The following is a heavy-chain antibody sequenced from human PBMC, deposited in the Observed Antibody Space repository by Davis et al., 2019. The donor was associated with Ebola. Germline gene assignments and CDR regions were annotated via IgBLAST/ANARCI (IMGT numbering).Heavy chain of an antibody. D-gene: IGHD2-15*01. CDR1: GFTFSSYA. CDR2: ISYDGSNK. J-gene: IGHJ6*02. V-gene: IGHV3-30-3*01. CDR3: ARDSELLTFYYYYYGMDV. Sequence: GESLKISCAASGFTFSSYAMHWVRQAPGKGLEWVAVISYDGSNKYYADSVKSRFTISRDNSKNTLYLQMNSLRAEDTAVYYCARDSELLTFYYYYYGMDVWGQGTTVTVSS.